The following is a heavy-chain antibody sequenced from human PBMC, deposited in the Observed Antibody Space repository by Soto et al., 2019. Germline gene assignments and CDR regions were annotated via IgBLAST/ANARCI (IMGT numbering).Heavy chain of an antibody. Sequence: GGSLRLSCAASGFTFSSYAMSWVRQAPGKGLEWVSAISGSGGSTYYADSVKGRFTISRDNSKNTLYLQMNSLRAEDTAVYYCAKEGSSWSPDYYYYYYMDVWGKGTTVTVSS. D-gene: IGHD6-13*01. CDR1: GFTFSSYA. CDR2: ISGSGGST. CDR3: AKEGSSWSPDYYYYYYMDV. V-gene: IGHV3-23*01. J-gene: IGHJ6*03.